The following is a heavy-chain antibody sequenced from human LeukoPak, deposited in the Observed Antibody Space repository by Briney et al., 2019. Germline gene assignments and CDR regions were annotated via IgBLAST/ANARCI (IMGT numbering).Heavy chain of an antibody. CDR1: GESFSGYC. D-gene: IGHD6-19*01. J-gene: IGHJ4*02. CDR3: TCHSGWSGPSE. CDR2: IFHSGST. Sequence: SETLSLTCAVYGESFSGYCWSWIRQPPGKGLEWIGEIFHSGSTNYNPSLKSRVTISVDKSKIHFSLELTSVTAADTAVYYCTCHSGWSGPSEWGQGTLVIVSS. V-gene: IGHV4-34*12.